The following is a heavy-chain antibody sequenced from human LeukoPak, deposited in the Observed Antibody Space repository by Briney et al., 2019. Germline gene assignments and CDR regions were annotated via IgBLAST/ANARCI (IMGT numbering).Heavy chain of an antibody. Sequence: SETLSLTCTVSGGSISSYYWSWIRQPPGKGLEWIGYIYYSGSTNYNPSLKSRVTISVDTSKNQFSLKLSYVTAADTAVYYCARGTPYHGVDYWGQGTLVTVSS. CDR1: GGSISSYY. D-gene: IGHD4-23*01. J-gene: IGHJ4*02. V-gene: IGHV4-59*01. CDR3: ARGTPYHGVDY. CDR2: IYYSGST.